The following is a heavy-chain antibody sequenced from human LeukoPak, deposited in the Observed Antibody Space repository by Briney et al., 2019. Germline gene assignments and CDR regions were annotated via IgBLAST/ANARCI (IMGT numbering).Heavy chain of an antibody. V-gene: IGHV4-59*01. J-gene: IGHJ4*02. D-gene: IGHD3-22*01. CDR3: ARGPPYYYDSSGYFDY. Sequence: ASETLSLTCTVSGGSISSYYWSWIRQPPGKGLEWIGYIYYSGSTNYNPSLKSRVTISVDTSKNQFSLKLSSVTAADTAVYYCARGPPYYYDSSGYFDYWGQGTLVTVSS. CDR1: GGSISSYY. CDR2: IYYSGST.